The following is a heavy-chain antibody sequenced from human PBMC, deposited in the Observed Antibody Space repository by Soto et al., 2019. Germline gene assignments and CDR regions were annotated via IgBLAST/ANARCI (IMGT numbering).Heavy chain of an antibody. CDR2: ISGVRDYI. J-gene: IGHJ4*02. Sequence: EVQLVESGGGLVNPGGSLRLSCAASGFTFSYYPLHWVRRAPGKGLEWVSSISGVRDYIRYADSVKGRFAISRDNAKTSLYLQMNSLTAEDTAVYYCAREGVHNYTEYYFDYWGQRTLVTVSS. D-gene: IGHD3-10*01. CDR3: AREGVHNYTEYYFDY. CDR1: GFTFSYYP. V-gene: IGHV3-21*06.